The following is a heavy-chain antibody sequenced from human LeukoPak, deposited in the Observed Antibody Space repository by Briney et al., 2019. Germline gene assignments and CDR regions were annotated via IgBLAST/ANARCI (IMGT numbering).Heavy chain of an antibody. Sequence: PETLSLTCTVSGGSISSYYWSWIRQPAGKGLEWIGRIYIRGSTSYNPALKSRVTISVDTSKNQFSLKLSSVTAADTAVYYCTKSDGSGLIRICGRGTMVTVSS. V-gene: IGHV4-4*07. CDR1: GGSISSYY. J-gene: IGHJ3*02. CDR3: TKSDGSGLIRI. CDR2: IYIRGST. D-gene: IGHD3-22*01.